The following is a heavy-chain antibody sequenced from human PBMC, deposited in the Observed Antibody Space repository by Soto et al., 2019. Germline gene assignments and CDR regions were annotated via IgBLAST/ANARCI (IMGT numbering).Heavy chain of an antibody. V-gene: IGHV3-23*01. CDR2: ISGSGGST. CDR1: GFTFSSYA. J-gene: IGHJ5*02. D-gene: IGHD4-17*01. CDR3: AKDTPLKGDYEGGWFDP. Sequence: QPGGSLRLSCAASGFTFSSYAMSWVRQAPGRGLEWVSAISGSGGSTYYADSVKGRFTISRDNSKNTLYLQMNSLRAEDTAVYYCAKDTPLKGDYEGGWFDPWGQGTLVTVSS.